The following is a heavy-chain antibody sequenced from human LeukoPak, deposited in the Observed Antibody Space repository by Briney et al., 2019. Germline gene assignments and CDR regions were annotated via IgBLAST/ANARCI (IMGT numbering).Heavy chain of an antibody. CDR2: IYHSGST. Sequence: SETLSLTCAVSGYSISSGYYWGWIRQPPGKGLEWIGSIYHSGSTYYNPSLKSRVTISVDTSKNQFSLKLSSVTAADTAVYYCARAHDFWSGYPYFDYWGQGTLVTVSS. CDR1: GYSISSGYY. D-gene: IGHD3-3*01. V-gene: IGHV4-38-2*01. J-gene: IGHJ4*02. CDR3: ARAHDFWSGYPYFDY.